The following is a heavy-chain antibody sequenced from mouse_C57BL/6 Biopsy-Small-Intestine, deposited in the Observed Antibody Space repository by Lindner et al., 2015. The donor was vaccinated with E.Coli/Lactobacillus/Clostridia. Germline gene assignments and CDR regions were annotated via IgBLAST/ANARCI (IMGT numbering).Heavy chain of an antibody. CDR1: GYTFTSHD. Sequence: VQLQESGAELVKPGASVKMSCKASGYTFTSHDINWVKQRPGQGLEWIGWIYPREGSTKYNEKFKGKATLTVDTSSSTANMELHSLTSEDSAVYFCARWTYDYDEGWYFDVWGTGTMVIVSS. V-gene: IGHV1-85*01. J-gene: IGHJ1*03. CDR3: ARWTYDYDEGWYFDV. CDR2: IYPREGST. D-gene: IGHD2-4*01.